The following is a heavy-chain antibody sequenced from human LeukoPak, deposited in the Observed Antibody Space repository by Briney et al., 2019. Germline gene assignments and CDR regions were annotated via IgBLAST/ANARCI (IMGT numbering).Heavy chain of an antibody. CDR2: MSYEETYK. Sequence: PGGSLRLSCAASGFSVRDYAMHWVRQAPGKGLEWVAVMSYEETYKNYAEAVKGRFTISRDDSKNTLFLQMNSLRAEDTAVYYCASPMTTVTTGEVYWGQGTLVTVSS. CDR3: ASPMTTVTTGEVY. CDR1: GFSVRDYA. J-gene: IGHJ4*02. D-gene: IGHD4-17*01. V-gene: IGHV3-30-3*01.